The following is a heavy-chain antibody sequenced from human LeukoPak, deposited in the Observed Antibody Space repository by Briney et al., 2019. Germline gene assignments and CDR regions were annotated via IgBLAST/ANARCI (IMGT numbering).Heavy chain of an antibody. CDR1: GGSFSSYY. Sequence: PSETLSLTCTVSGGSFSSYYWSWIRQPAGKGLEWIGRIYTSGNTNYNPPLKSRVTMSVATSKNQFSLKLSSVTAADTAVYYCAREGSGYDYNYGMDVRGQGTTVTVSS. V-gene: IGHV4-4*07. CDR3: AREGSGYDYNYGMDV. CDR2: IYTSGNT. J-gene: IGHJ6*02. D-gene: IGHD5-12*01.